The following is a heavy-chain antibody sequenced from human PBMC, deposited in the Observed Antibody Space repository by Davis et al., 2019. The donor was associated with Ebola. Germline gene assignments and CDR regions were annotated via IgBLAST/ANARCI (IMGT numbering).Heavy chain of an antibody. CDR2: INHSGST. D-gene: IGHD3-9*01. J-gene: IGHJ6*02. V-gene: IGHV4-34*01. CDR1: GGSISSYY. Sequence: SETLSLTCTVSGGSISSYYWSWIRQPPGKGLEWIGEINHSGSTNYNPSLKSRVTISVDTSKNQFSLKLSSVTAADTAVYYCARVDWLYYGMDVWGQGTTVTVSS. CDR3: ARVDWLYYGMDV.